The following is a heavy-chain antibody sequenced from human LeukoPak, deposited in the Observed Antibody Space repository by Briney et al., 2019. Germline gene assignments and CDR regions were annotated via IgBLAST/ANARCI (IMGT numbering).Heavy chain of an antibody. CDR3: ARGVLLVLIGDASPGWFDP. CDR2: IIPISGKT. Sequence: SVKVSCKASGYTFTSYGINWVRQAPGHGLEWMGGIIPISGKTNYAQKFQGRVSITADESTSTVYMELSSLKSEDTVVYYCARGVLLVLIGDASPGWFDPWGQGTPVTVPS. D-gene: IGHD3-16*01. V-gene: IGHV1-69*13. CDR1: GYTFTSYG. J-gene: IGHJ5*02.